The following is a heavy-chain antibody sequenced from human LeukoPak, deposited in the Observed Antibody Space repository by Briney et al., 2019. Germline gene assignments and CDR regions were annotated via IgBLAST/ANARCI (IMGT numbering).Heavy chain of an antibody. CDR1: GFTFSSYA. D-gene: IGHD3-10*01. CDR3: AKVGGYYYGSGSYHKDDY. CDR2: ISGSGGST. V-gene: IGHV3-23*01. Sequence: GGSLRLSCAASGFTFSSYAMSWVRQAPGKGLEWVSAISGSGGSTYYADSVKGRFTISRDSSKNTLYLQMNSLRAEDTAVYYCAKVGGYYYGSGSYHKDDYWGQGTLVTVSS. J-gene: IGHJ4*02.